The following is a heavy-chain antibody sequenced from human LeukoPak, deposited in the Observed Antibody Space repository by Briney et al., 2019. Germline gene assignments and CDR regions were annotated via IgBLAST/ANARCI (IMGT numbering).Heavy chain of an antibody. J-gene: IGHJ5*02. D-gene: IGHD6-13*01. Sequence: SETVSFTCTVSGDSITSYYWSWIRQPPGKGLEWIGSMSYSGSTNYNPSLKSRVTMSVDTTKNQFSLRLNSVTAADTAVYYCARRRAEGGSNGHYNWFDPWGQGTLVTVSS. CDR1: GDSITSYY. CDR3: ARRRAEGGSNGHYNWFDP. CDR2: MSYSGST. V-gene: IGHV4-59*08.